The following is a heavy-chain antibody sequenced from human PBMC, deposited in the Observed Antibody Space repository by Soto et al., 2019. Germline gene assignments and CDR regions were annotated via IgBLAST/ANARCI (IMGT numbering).Heavy chain of an antibody. D-gene: IGHD3-22*01. Sequence: LRLSCAASGFTFSDYYMSWIRRAPGKGLEWVSYISSSDSIIYYSDSVKGRFIISRDNAKNSLYLQMNSLRAEDTAVYYCARDLGYYDSSGYFDYWGQGTLVTVSS. CDR3: ARDLGYYDSSGYFDY. CDR2: ISSSDSII. V-gene: IGHV3-11*01. CDR1: GFTFSDYY. J-gene: IGHJ4*02.